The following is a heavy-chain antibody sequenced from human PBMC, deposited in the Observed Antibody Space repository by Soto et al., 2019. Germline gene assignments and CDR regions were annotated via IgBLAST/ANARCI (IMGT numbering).Heavy chain of an antibody. CDR2: INAGNGNT. D-gene: IGHD3-22*01. CDR1: GYTFTSHA. CDR3: ARLRYYYDSSGYLYGMDV. Sequence: GASVKVSCKASGYTFTSHAMHWVRQAPGQRLEWMGWINAGNGNTKYSQKFQGRVTITRDTSASTAYMELSSLRSEDTAVYYCARLRYYYDSSGYLYGMDVWGQGTTVTVSS. V-gene: IGHV1-3*01. J-gene: IGHJ6*02.